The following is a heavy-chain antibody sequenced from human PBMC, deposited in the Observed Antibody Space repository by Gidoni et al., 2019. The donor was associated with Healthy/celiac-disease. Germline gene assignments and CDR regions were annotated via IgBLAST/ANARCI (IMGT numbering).Heavy chain of an antibody. CDR1: GGSFSGYY. CDR3: ASINWGWYFDL. D-gene: IGHD7-27*01. Sequence: QVQLQQWGAGLLKPSETLSLTCAVYGGSFSGYYWSWIRQPPGKGLEWIGEINHSGSTNYNPSIKSRVTISVDTSKNQFSLKLSSVTAADTAVYYCASINWGWYFDLWGRGTLVTVSS. J-gene: IGHJ2*01. V-gene: IGHV4-34*01. CDR2: INHSGST.